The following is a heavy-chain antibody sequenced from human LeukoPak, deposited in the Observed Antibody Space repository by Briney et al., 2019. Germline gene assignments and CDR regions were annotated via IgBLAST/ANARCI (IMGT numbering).Heavy chain of an antibody. CDR1: GGSISSSNW. CDR3: ARVGVMATVNGYRYHSLDV. D-gene: IGHD5-12*01. Sequence: TSGTLSLTCAVSGGSISSSNWWCWVRQPPGKGLEWIGEIYYSGSTNYNPSLKSRVTISLDKSKNQFSLKLSSVTAADTAVYYCARVGVMATVNGYRYHSLDVWGQGTTVTVSS. CDR2: IYYSGST. J-gene: IGHJ6*02. V-gene: IGHV4-4*02.